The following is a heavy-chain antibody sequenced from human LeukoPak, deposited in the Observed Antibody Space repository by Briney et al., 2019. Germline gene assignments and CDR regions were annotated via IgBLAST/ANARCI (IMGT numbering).Heavy chain of an antibody. CDR2: IYYSGST. CDR3: ATKPTYYYDSSGQGAFDI. V-gene: IGHV4-39*07. D-gene: IGHD3-22*01. CDR1: GFTFSSYS. J-gene: IGHJ3*02. Sequence: PGGSLRLSCAASGFTFSSYSMNWIRQPPGKGLEWIGSIYYSGSTYYNPSLKSRVTISVDTSKNQFSLKLSSVTAADTAVYYCATKPTYYYDSSGQGAFDIWGQGTMVTVSS.